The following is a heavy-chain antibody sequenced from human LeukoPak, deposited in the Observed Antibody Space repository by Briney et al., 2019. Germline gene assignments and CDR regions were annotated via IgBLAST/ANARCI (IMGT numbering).Heavy chain of an antibody. CDR3: AKAGRGIAAAGTAPFDY. D-gene: IGHD6-13*01. CDR2: ISGSGGST. J-gene: IGHJ4*02. CDR1: GFTFSSYA. V-gene: IGHV3-23*01. Sequence: GGSLRLSCAAPGFTFSSYAMSWVRQAPGKGLEWVSAISGSGGSTYYADSVKGRFTISRDNSKNTLYLQMNSLRAEDTAVYYCAKAGRGIAAAGTAPFDYWGQGTLVTVSS.